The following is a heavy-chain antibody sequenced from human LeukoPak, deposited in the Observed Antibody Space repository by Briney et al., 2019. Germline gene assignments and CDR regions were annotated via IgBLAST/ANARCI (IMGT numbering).Heavy chain of an antibody. D-gene: IGHD3-16*01. CDR1: GGSISSYD. V-gene: IGHV4-59*01. Sequence: SETLSLTCTVSGGSISSYDWSWIRQPPGKGLECIGYIYYSGSTNYSPSLKSRVTISVDTSKNQFSLKLSSVTAADTAVYYCARVRAVWGEPPGRYYYYYMDVWGKGTTVTVSS. CDR3: ARVRAVWGEPPGRYYYYYMDV. CDR2: IYYSGST. J-gene: IGHJ6*03.